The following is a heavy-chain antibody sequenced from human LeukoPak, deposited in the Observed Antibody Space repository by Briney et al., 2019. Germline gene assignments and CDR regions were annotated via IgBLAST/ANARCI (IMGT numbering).Heavy chain of an antibody. D-gene: IGHD6-13*01. CDR1: GGSISSYY. V-gene: IGHV4-4*07. Sequence: SETLSLTCTVSGGSISSYYWSWIRQPAGKGLEWIGRIYTSGSTNYNPSLKSRVTMSVDTSKNQFSLKLSSVTAADTAVYYCAREGYSSSWSDGIDYWGQGTLVTVSS. CDR3: AREGYSSSWSDGIDY. CDR2: IYTSGST. J-gene: IGHJ4*02.